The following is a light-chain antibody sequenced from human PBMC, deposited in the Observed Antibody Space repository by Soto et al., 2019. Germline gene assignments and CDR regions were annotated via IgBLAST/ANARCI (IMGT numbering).Light chain of an antibody. CDR1: QSVSSSY. V-gene: IGKV3-20*01. Sequence: EIVLTQSPGTLSLSPGERATLSCRASQSVSSSYLAWYQQKPGQAPRLLLYGASSRATGIPDRFSGSGSGTDFTLTISRLVPEDFAVYYCQQYGSSPYTFGQGTKLEIK. CDR2: GAS. CDR3: QQYGSSPYT. J-gene: IGKJ2*01.